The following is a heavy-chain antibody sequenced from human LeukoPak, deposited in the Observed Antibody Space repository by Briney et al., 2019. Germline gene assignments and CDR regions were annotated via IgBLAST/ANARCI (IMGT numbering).Heavy chain of an antibody. D-gene: IGHD3-3*01. CDR2: ISYDGTNK. CDR1: GFTFSSYD. J-gene: IGHJ4*02. Sequence: GGSLRLSCAVSGFTFSSYDMHWVRQAPGKGLEWVAVISYDGTNKYYADSGKGRFTISRDDSKNTLYLQMNSLRAGDTAVYYCARDSGGSSYYPVYFDYWGQGTLVTVSS. CDR3: ARDSGGSSYYPVYFDY. V-gene: IGHV3-30-3*01.